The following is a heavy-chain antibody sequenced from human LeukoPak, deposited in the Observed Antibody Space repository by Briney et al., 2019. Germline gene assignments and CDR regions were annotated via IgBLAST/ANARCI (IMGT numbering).Heavy chain of an antibody. CDR2: FDPEDGET. V-gene: IGHV1-24*01. D-gene: IGHD3-10*01. CDR1: GYTLTELS. CDR3: ATGGPMARGVTIFDY. Sequence: ASVKVSCKVSGYTLTELSMHWVRQAPGKGLEWMGGFDPEDGETIYAQKFQGRVTMTEDTSTDTAYMELSSLRSEDTAVYYCATGGPMARGVTIFDYWGQGTLVTVSS. J-gene: IGHJ4*02.